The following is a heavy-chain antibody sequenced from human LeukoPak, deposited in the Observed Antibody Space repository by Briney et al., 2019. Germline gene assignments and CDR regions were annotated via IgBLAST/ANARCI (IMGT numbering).Heavy chain of an antibody. D-gene: IGHD2-2*01. CDR3: ARDVCSSTSCWFDP. V-gene: IGHV1-18*01. J-gene: IGHJ5*02. CDR1: GYTFSSYG. CDR2: ISAYNGNF. Sequence: ASVKVSCKASGYTFSSYGITWVRQAPGQGLEWMGWISAYNGNFNYAQKFQARVTMTTDTSTSTAYLELRSLRFDDTAVYYCARDVCSSTSCWFDPWGQGTLVTVSS.